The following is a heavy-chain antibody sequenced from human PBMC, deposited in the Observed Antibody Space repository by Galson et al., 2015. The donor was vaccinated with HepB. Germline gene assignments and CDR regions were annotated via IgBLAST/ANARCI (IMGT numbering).Heavy chain of an antibody. Sequence: SLRLSCAASGFYFRGYAMYWVRQAPGKGLEWVSMISYDGNNKYNADSVKGRFTVSRDNSENTLYLQMNSLRAEDTAVYYYARQTGAAAGYYGTDVWGQGTTVTVSS. CDR3: ARQTGAAAGYYGTDV. CDR2: ISYDGNNK. D-gene: IGHD6-13*01. CDR1: GFYFRGYA. J-gene: IGHJ6*02. V-gene: IGHV3-30*04.